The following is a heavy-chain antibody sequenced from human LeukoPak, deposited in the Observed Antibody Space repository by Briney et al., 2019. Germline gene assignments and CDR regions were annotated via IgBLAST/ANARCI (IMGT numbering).Heavy chain of an antibody. V-gene: IGHV3-7*03. J-gene: IGHJ4*02. CDR2: IRSDGVEK. D-gene: IGHD5-12*01. CDR1: GFSLSMYW. Sequence: GGSLRLSCTAAGFSLSMYWMSWVRQAPGKGLEWVANIRSDGVEKYYVDSVRGRFTISTDTAKNTLYLQMNSLRADDTAVYYCAREFTGYGNTDYWGQGTLVTVS. CDR3: AREFTGYGNTDY.